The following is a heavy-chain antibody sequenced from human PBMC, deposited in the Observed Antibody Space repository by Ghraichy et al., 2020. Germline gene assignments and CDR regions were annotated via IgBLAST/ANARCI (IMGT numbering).Heavy chain of an antibody. D-gene: IGHD3/OR15-3a*01. V-gene: IGHV4-34*01. J-gene: IGHJ5*02. CDR3: ARVSTPIIPPTRLRTGWLDP. CDR2: INSGGST. Sequence: SETLSLTCGVFGGSFNDDFWSWIRQPPGKGLEWIGEINSGGSTNYNSSLKSRVTLSVDSSKNQMSLKMNSVTAADTAVYYCARVSTPIIPPTRLRTGWLDPWGQGILVTVSS. CDR1: GGSFNDDF.